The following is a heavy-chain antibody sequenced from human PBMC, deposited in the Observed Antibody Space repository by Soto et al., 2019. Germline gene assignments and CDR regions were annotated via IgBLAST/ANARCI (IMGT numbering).Heavy chain of an antibody. J-gene: IGHJ4*02. CDR1: GYTFTSYS. CDR3: ARDVGYGLIDY. V-gene: IGHV1-18*01. D-gene: IGHD5-18*01. Sequence: QVQVVQSGAEVKKPGASVKISCKASGYTFTSYSISWVRQAPGQGLEWMGWISAYNGNTYHARKLQGRVTMTTDTSTSTAYMELRSLRSDDTAVYYCARDVGYGLIDYWGQGTLVTVSS. CDR2: ISAYNGNT.